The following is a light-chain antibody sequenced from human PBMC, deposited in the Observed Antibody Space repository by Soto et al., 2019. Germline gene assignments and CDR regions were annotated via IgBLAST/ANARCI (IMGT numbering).Light chain of an antibody. Sequence: QSVLTQPASVSGSPGQSITISCTGTNNDVGGYDYVSWYQQHPGKAPKLMIYDVSDRPSGVSNRFSGSKSGNTASLTISGLQAEDEADYYCTSYTGSSTWVFGGGTKVTVL. J-gene: IGLJ3*02. CDR3: TSYTGSSTWV. V-gene: IGLV2-14*01. CDR2: DVS. CDR1: NNDVGGYDY.